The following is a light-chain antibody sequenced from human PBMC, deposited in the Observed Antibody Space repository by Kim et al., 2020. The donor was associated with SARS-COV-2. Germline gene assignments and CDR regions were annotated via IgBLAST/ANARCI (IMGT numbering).Light chain of an antibody. J-gene: IGLJ3*02. V-gene: IGLV6-57*03. CDR3: QSYDSSNWV. CDR2: EDN. Sequence: KTVTISCTRSSGSIVSNYVQWYQQRPGSAPTTVIYEDNQRPSGVPDRFSGSIDSSSNSASLTISGLKTEDEADYYCQSYDSSNWVFGGGTQLDRP. CDR1: SGSIVSNY.